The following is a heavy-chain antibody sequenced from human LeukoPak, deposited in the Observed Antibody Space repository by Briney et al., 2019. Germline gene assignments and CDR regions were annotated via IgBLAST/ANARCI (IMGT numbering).Heavy chain of an antibody. CDR3: ALVRATAGQLFDC. CDR2: IYWDDDK. V-gene: IGHV2-5*02. D-gene: IGHD6-13*01. Sequence: SGPTLVNPTQTLTLTCSFSGFSLNTPAVGVAWIRQPPGKALEWLALIYWDDDKYYSPFLKSRLTITKDTSKNQVVLTVTNIDPVDTATYYCALVRATAGQLFDCWGQGTLVTVSS. J-gene: IGHJ4*02. CDR1: GFSLNTPAVG.